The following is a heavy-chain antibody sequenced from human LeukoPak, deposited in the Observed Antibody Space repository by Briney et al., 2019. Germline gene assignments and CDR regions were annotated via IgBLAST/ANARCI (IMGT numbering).Heavy chain of an antibody. CDR3: ATTIFGVVIGAFDI. D-gene: IGHD3-3*01. V-gene: IGHV3-30*02. CDR1: GFTFSSYG. Sequence: GGSLRLSCAASGFTFSSYGMHWVRQASGKGLEWVAFIRYDGSNKYYADSVKGRFTISRDNSKNTLYLQMNSLRAEDTAVYYCATTIFGVVIGAFDIWGQGTMVTVSS. CDR2: IRYDGSNK. J-gene: IGHJ3*02.